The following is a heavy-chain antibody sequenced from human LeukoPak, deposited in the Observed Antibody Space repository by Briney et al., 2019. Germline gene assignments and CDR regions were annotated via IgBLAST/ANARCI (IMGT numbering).Heavy chain of an antibody. Sequence: ASVKVSCKASGYTFTGYYMHWVRQAPGQGLEWMGWINPNSGGTNYAQKVEGRVTMTRDRSISTAYMELSRLRSDDTAVYYSARDRRESTYYDILTGYYPYYYYYYMDVWGKGTTVTVSS. CDR2: INPNSGGT. CDR3: ARDRRESTYYDILTGYYPYYYYYYMDV. D-gene: IGHD3-9*01. CDR1: GYTFTGYY. J-gene: IGHJ6*03. V-gene: IGHV1-2*02.